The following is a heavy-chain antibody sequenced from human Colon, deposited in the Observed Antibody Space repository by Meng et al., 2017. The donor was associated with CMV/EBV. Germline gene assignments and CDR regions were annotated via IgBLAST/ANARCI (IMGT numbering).Heavy chain of an antibody. CDR3: ARGRGGITMTVVVGAFDI. CDR1: GFTFGNYW. V-gene: IGHV3-74*01. Sequence: GESLKISCAASGFTFGNYWMHWVRQAPGKGLVWVSRINGDGSSTNYADSVKGRFTISKDNAKNTLYLQMNSLRAEDTAVYYCARGRGGITMTVVVGAFDIWGQGTMVTVS. D-gene: IGHD3-22*01. J-gene: IGHJ3*02. CDR2: INGDGSST.